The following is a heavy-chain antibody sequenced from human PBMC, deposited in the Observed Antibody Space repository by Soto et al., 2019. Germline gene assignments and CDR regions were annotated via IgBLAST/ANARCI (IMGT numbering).Heavy chain of an antibody. CDR3: ARGYGAGSYFSDY. J-gene: IGHJ4*01. CDR1: GFSVSSNY. CDR2: SYSGGNT. Sequence: GGSLRLSCAASGFSVSSNYMTWARQAPGKGLEWVSLSYSGGNTYYADSVKGRFTVSRDNFQNTLYLQMVNLRPEDPAVYYCARGYGAGSYFSDYWGHGTQVTAPQ. V-gene: IGHV3-53*01. D-gene: IGHD3-10*01.